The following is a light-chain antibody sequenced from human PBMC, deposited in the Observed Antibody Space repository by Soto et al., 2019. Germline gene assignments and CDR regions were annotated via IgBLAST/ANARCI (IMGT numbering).Light chain of an antibody. CDR1: QTINNN. CDR3: QQYDTWPRT. J-gene: IGKJ1*01. V-gene: IGKV3-15*01. CDR2: GAS. Sequence: VMTQAPATLSVSPGERATLSCRASQTINNNVAWYQLKDGQVPRLLIYGASTRATAVPARFTASGSGTEFTLSISSLQSDDFGVYYCQQYDTWPRTFGQGTKVDIK.